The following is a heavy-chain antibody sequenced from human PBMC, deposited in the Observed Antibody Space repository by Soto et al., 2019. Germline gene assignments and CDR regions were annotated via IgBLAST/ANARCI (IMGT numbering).Heavy chain of an antibody. Sequence: GGSLRLSCVASGFAFSDSAIHWVRQSSGKGLEWVSIITTTGDTSYYADSVKGRFTISRDNSKNMLYLQMNNLRVDDTAIYFCAKVPEYRDGSSFYYFDSWGQGAPVTVSS. D-gene: IGHD6-6*01. CDR1: GFAFSDSA. J-gene: IGHJ4*02. V-gene: IGHV3-23*01. CDR3: AKVPEYRDGSSFYYFDS. CDR2: ITTTGDTS.